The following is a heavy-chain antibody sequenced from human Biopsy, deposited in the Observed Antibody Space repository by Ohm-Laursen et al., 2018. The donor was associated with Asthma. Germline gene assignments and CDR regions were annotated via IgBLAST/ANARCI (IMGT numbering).Heavy chain of an antibody. CDR3: ARGDSSNWSHYYFDY. CDR1: GFAVSRDY. J-gene: IGHJ4*02. Sequence: SLRLSCSASGFAVSRDYMFWVRQAPGKGLEWVSVIYSGGTSHTADSVRGRFTISRYYSKNTLYLQMHSLRAEDTAVYYCARGDSSNWSHYYFDYWGQGTLVTVSS. CDR2: IYSGGTS. V-gene: IGHV3-53*01. D-gene: IGHD3-22*01.